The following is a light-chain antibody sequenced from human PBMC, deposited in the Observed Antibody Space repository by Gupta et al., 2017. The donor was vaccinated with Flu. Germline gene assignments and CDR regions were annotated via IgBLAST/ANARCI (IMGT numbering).Light chain of an antibody. CDR1: KLGDEY. CDR3: QAWDSSTAV. Sequence: SSELTQPPSVSVSPGQTASITCSGDKLGDEYACWYQQKPGQSPVLVIYQNNKRPSGIPERFSGSNSGNTATLTISGTQALDEADYYCQAWDSSTAVFGGGTKLTVL. CDR2: QNN. J-gene: IGLJ2*01. V-gene: IGLV3-1*01.